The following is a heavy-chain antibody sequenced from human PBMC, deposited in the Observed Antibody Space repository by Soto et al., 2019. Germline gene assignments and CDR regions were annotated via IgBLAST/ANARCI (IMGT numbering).Heavy chain of an antibody. D-gene: IGHD6-13*01. Sequence: EVQLVESGGGLVQPGGSLRLSCAASGFTFSSYAMHWVRQAPGKGLEYVSAISSNGGSTYYANSVKGRFTISRDNSKNTLYLQMGSLRAEDMAVYYCARGGKGIDDAFDIWGQGTMVTVSS. J-gene: IGHJ3*02. V-gene: IGHV3-64*01. CDR3: ARGGKGIDDAFDI. CDR2: ISSNGGST. CDR1: GFTFSSYA.